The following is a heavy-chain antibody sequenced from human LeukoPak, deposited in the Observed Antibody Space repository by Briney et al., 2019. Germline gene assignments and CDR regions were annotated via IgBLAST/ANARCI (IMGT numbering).Heavy chain of an antibody. Sequence: GGSLRLSCAASGFTFSSYWMHWVRHAPGKGLVWVSRINSDGSSTIYADSVKGRFTISRDNSKNTLYLQMNSLRAEDTAVYYCANIGRYSSSDPFDYWGQGTLVTVSS. V-gene: IGHV3-74*01. J-gene: IGHJ4*02. D-gene: IGHD6-13*01. CDR2: INSDGSST. CDR3: ANIGRYSSSDPFDY. CDR1: GFTFSSYW.